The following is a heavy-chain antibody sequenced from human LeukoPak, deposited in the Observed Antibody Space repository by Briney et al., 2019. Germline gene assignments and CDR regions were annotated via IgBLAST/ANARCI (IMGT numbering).Heavy chain of an antibody. CDR2: INPNSGGT. D-gene: IGHD3-16*01. V-gene: IGHV1-2*02. CDR3: ARDPAARDVWGSVNPYNWFDP. J-gene: IGHJ5*02. Sequence: ASVKVSCKASGYTFTGYYMHWVRQAPGQGLEWMGWINPNSGGTNYAQKLQGRVTMTTDTSTSTAYMELRSLRSDDTAVYYCARDPAARDVWGSVNPYNWFDPWGQGTLVTVSS. CDR1: GYTFTGYY.